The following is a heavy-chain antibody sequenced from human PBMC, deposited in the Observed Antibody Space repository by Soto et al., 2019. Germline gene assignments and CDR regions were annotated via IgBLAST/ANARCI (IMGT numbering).Heavy chain of an antibody. CDR3: ASHFVDSATGYFDR. CDR2: IYHSGST. V-gene: IGHV4-30-2*01. D-gene: IGHD5-12*01. J-gene: IGHJ4*02. Sequence: WTWIRQPPGKALEWIGYIYHSGSTYYNPSLRSRVTLSVDRSKNQFSLNMKSMTAADTAVYYCASHFVDSATGYFDRWGQGTLVTVSS.